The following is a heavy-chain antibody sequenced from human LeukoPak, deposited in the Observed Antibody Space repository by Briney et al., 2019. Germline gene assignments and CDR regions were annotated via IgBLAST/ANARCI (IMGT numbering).Heavy chain of an antibody. CDR2: ISYDGSNK. V-gene: IGHV3-30*18. CDR1: GFTFSSYG. Sequence: GSLRLSCAASGFTFSSYGMHWVRQAPGKGLEWVAVISYDGSNKYYADSVEGRFTISRDNSKNTLYPQMNSLRAEDTAVYYCAKDYRSLPRPGYYYYGMDVWGQGTTVTVSS. J-gene: IGHJ6*02. CDR3: AKDYRSLPRPGYYYYGMDV. D-gene: IGHD1-26*01.